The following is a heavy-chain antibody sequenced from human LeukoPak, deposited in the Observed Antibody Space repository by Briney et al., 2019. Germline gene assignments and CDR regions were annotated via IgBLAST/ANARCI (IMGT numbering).Heavy chain of an antibody. CDR3: ARLSGFNWNGAYLDY. V-gene: IGHV4-59*08. D-gene: IGHD1-20*01. CDR2: IYYSGST. J-gene: IGHJ4*02. Sequence: PSETLSLTCTVSGGSISSYYWSWIRQPPGTGLEWIGYIYYSGSTNYNPSLKSRVTISVDTSKNQFSLKLSSVTAADTAVYYCARLSGFNWNGAYLDYWGQGTLVTVSS. CDR1: GGSISSYY.